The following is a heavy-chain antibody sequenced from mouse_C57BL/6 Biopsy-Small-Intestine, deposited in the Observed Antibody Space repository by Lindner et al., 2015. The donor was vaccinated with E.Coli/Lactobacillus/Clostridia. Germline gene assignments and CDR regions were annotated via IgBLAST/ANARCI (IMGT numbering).Heavy chain of an antibody. D-gene: IGHD1-1*01. Sequence: VQLQESGGGLVQPKGSLKLSCAASGFSFNTYAMNWVRQAPGKGLEWVARIRSKSNNYATYYADSVKDRFTISRDDSESMLYLQMNNLKTEDTAMYYCVRQGGYSYGVSPFDYWGQGTTLTVSS. CDR1: GFSFNTYA. J-gene: IGHJ2*01. CDR2: IRSKSNNYAT. CDR3: VRQGGYSYGVSPFDY. V-gene: IGHV10-1*01.